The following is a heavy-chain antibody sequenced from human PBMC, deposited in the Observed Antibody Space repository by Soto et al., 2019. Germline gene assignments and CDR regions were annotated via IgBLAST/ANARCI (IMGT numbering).Heavy chain of an antibody. CDR1: GYSFTSSW. CDR2: IYPGDSDT. J-gene: IGHJ6*02. V-gene: IGHV5-51*01. D-gene: IGHD2-2*01. CDR3: ARHYCSSTSCYSVYYYYYGMDV. Sequence: PGESLKISCKGYGYSFTSSWIGWVRQMPGKGLEWMGIIYPGDSDTRYSPSFQGQVTISADKSISTAYLQWSSLKDSDTAMYYCARHYCSSTSCYSVYYYYYGMDVWGQGNTVTVSS.